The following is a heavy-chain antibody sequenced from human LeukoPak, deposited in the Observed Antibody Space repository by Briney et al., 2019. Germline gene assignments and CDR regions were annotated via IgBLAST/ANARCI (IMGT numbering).Heavy chain of an antibody. D-gene: IGHD3-22*01. Sequence: GASVKVSCKASGYTFTSYYMHWVRQAPGQGLEWMGLINPSGGTTRYAQKFQGRVTMTRNTSISTAYMELSSLRSEDTAVYYCARGRMSLYYYDSSGYYSYPHWGQGTLVTVSS. J-gene: IGHJ1*01. V-gene: IGHV1-46*01. CDR2: INPSGGTT. CDR1: GYTFTSYY. CDR3: ARGRMSLYYYDSSGYYSYPH.